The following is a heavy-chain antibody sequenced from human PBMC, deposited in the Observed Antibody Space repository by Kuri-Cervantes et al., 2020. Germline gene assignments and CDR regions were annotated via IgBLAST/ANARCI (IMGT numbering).Heavy chain of an antibody. D-gene: IGHD6-19*01. J-gene: IGHJ3*02. CDR2: IIPIFGTA. CDR1: GGTFSCYA. V-gene: IGHV1-69*05. Sequence: SVKVSCKASGGTFSCYAISWVRQAPGQGLEWMGGIIPIFGTANYAQKFQGRVTITTDESTSTAYMELSSLRSEDTAVYYCARGGPAGSGWLNAFDIWGQGTMVTVSS. CDR3: ARGGPAGSGWLNAFDI.